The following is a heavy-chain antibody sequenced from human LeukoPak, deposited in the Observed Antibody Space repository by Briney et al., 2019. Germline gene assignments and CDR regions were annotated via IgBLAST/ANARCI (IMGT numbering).Heavy chain of an antibody. CDR2: IIPIFGTA. CDR1: GGTFSSYA. D-gene: IGHD3-22*01. J-gene: IGHJ4*02. CDR3: ARGPTTIYYYDSSGYYLDY. Sequence: ASVKVSCKASGGTFSSYAISWVRQAPGQGLEWRGGIIPIFGTANYAQKFQGRVTITADESTSTAYMELRSLRSDDTAVYYCARGPTTIYYYDSSGYYLDYWGQGTLVTVSS. V-gene: IGHV1-69*13.